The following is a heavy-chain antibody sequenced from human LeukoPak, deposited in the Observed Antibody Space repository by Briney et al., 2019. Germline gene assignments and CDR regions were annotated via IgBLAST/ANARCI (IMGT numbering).Heavy chain of an antibody. CDR3: ARDLYYYDSSGYYSFDY. D-gene: IGHD3-22*01. J-gene: IGHJ4*02. CDR2: ISAYNGNT. CDR1: GYTFTSYA. Sequence: ASVKVSCKASGYTFTSYAMNWVRQAPGQGLEWMGWISAYNGNTNYAQKLQGRVTMTTDTSTSTAYMELRSLRSDDTAVYYCARDLYYYDSSGYYSFDYWGQGTLVTVSS. V-gene: IGHV1-18*01.